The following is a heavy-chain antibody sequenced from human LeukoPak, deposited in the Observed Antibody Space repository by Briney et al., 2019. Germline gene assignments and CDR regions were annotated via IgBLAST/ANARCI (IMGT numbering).Heavy chain of an antibody. CDR3: ARTMTTVPHDAFDI. Sequence: SETLSLTCTVSGGSISSSCYYWGWIRQPPGKGLEWIGSIYYSGSTYYNPSLKSRVTISVDASKNQFSLKLSSVTAADTAVYYCARTMTTVPHDAFDIWGQRTMVTVSS. D-gene: IGHD4-11*01. V-gene: IGHV4-39*01. CDR2: IYYSGST. CDR1: GGSISSSCYY. J-gene: IGHJ3*02.